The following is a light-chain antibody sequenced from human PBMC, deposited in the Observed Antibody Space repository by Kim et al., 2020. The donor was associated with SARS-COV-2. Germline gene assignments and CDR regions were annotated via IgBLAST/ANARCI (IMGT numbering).Light chain of an antibody. Sequence: QSALTQPPSASGSPGQSVTISCTGTSSDVGGYNYVSWYQQHQGKAPKLMIYEVSKRPSGVPDRFSGSKSGNTASLTVSGLQAEDEADYYCSSYAGSNRGVFGGGTQLTVL. J-gene: IGLJ3*02. CDR3: SSYAGSNRGV. CDR1: SSDVGGYNY. V-gene: IGLV2-8*01. CDR2: EVS.